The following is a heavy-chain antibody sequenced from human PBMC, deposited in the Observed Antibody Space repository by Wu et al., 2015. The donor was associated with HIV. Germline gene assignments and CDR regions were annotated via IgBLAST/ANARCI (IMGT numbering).Heavy chain of an antibody. CDR1: GYTFTGYY. Sequence: QVQLVQSGAEVKKPGASVKVSCKASGYTFTGYYMHWVRQAPGQGLEWMGWINPNSGGTNYAQKFQGRVTMTRDTSISTAYMELSRLRSDDTAVYYCARQARVGIAARPGEAFDYWGQGTLVTVSS. CDR3: ARQARVGIAARPGEAFDY. CDR2: INPNSGGT. J-gene: IGHJ4*02. D-gene: IGHD6-6*01. V-gene: IGHV1-2*02.